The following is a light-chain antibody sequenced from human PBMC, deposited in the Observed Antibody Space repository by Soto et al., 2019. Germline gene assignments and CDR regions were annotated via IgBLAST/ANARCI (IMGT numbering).Light chain of an antibody. CDR3: CSYAGSSTFN. J-gene: IGLJ2*01. CDR1: SSDVGSYNL. V-gene: IGLV2-23*03. CDR2: EGS. Sequence: QSALTQPASVSGSPGQSITISCTGTSSDVGSYNLVSWYQQHPGKAPKLMIYEGSKRPSGVSNRFSGSKSGNTASLTISGLQAEDEADYYCCSYAGSSTFNFGGGTKLTVL.